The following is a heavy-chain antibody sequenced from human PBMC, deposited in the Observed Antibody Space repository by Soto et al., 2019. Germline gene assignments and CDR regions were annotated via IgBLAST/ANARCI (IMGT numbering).Heavy chain of an antibody. CDR2: ISYDGSNK. Sequence: QVQLVESGGGVVQPGRSLRLSCAASGFTFSSYAMHWVRQAPGKGLEWVAVISYDGSNKYYADSVKGRFTISRDNSKNTRYVQMNSLRTEDTAVYYCARSQSSSWHNFDYWGQGTLVTVSS. V-gene: IGHV3-30-3*01. D-gene: IGHD6-13*01. CDR3: ARSQSSSWHNFDY. CDR1: GFTFSSYA. J-gene: IGHJ4*02.